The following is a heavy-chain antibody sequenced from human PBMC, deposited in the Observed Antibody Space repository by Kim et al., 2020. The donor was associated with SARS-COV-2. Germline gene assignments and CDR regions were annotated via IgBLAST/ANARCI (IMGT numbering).Heavy chain of an antibody. D-gene: IGHD3-10*01. Sequence: SVKVSCKASGGTFSSYAISWVRQAPGQGLEWMGGIIPIFGTANYAQKFQGRVTITADESTSTAYMELSSLRSEDTAVYYCASSQDGSGSPNYYYYGMDVWGQGTTVTVSS. CDR2: IIPIFGTA. V-gene: IGHV1-69*13. J-gene: IGHJ6*02. CDR1: GGTFSSYA. CDR3: ASSQDGSGSPNYYYYGMDV.